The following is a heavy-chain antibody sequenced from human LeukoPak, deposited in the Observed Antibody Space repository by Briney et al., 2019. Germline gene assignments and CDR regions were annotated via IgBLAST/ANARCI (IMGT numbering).Heavy chain of an antibody. CDR3: AGQQHYGDYFVY. CDR1: GGSIRSSNW. Sequence: SETLSLTCAVSGGSIRSSNWWSWVRQPPGKGLEWIGEIYHSGSTNYNPSLKSRVTISVDKSKNQFSLKLSSVTAADTAVYYCAGQQHYGDYFVYWGQGTLVTVSS. J-gene: IGHJ4*02. D-gene: IGHD4-17*01. V-gene: IGHV4-4*02. CDR2: IYHSGST.